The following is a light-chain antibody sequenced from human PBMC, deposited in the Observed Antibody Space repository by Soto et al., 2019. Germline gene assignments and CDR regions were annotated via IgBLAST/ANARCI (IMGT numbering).Light chain of an antibody. Sequence: QSALTQPASVSGSPGQSITMSCTGTSSDVGSYNLVSWYQQHPGKAPKLMIYEGSKRPSGVSNRFSGSKSGNTASLTISRLQAEDEADYYCCSYAGSSTDVVFGGGTKPTVL. V-gene: IGLV2-23*01. CDR3: CSYAGSSTDVV. J-gene: IGLJ2*01. CDR1: SSDVGSYNL. CDR2: EGS.